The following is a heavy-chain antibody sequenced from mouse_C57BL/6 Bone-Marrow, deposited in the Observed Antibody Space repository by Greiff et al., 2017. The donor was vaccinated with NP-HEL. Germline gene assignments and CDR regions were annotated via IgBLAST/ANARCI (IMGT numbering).Heavy chain of an antibody. D-gene: IGHD1-1*01. Sequence: QVQLQQPGAELVKPGASVKLSCKASGYTFTSYWMHWVKQRPGQGLEWIGMIHPNSGSTNYNEKFKSKATLTVDKSSSTAYMQLSSLTSEDSAVYYCASYGSSYKLSYFDYWGQGTTLTVSS. CDR3: ASYGSSYKLSYFDY. J-gene: IGHJ2*01. V-gene: IGHV1-64*01. CDR2: IHPNSGST. CDR1: GYTFTSYW.